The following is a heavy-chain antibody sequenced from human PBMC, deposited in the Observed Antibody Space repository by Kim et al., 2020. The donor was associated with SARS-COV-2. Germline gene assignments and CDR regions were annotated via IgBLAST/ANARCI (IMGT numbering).Heavy chain of an antibody. CDR3: ARAVGQQQDAFDI. D-gene: IGHD6-13*01. Sequence: SVKVSCKASGGTFSSYAISWVRQAPGQGLEWMGRIIPILGIANYAQKFQGRVTITADKSTSTAYMELSSLRSEDTAVYYCARAVGQQQDAFDIWGQGTMVTVSS. J-gene: IGHJ3*02. CDR1: GGTFSSYA. CDR2: IIPILGIA. V-gene: IGHV1-69*04.